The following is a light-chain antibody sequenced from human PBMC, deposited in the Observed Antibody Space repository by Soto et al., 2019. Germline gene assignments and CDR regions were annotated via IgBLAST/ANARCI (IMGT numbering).Light chain of an antibody. CDR1: QSISNR. J-gene: IGKJ1*01. Sequence: IQVPQSPSTLSASAGDRVTITCRASQSISNRLAWYQQKPGKAPKVLIYDASSLESGVPSRFSGSGSGTEFILTISSLQPDDFASYCYQHYGGMWTFGQGTKVDNK. CDR2: DAS. CDR3: QHYGGMWT. V-gene: IGKV1-5*01.